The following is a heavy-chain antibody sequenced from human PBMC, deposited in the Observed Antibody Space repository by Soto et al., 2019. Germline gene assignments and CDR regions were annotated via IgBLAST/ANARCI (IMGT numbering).Heavy chain of an antibody. D-gene: IGHD2-2*01. Sequence: SETLSLTCTVSGGSISRGDYYWSWIRQPPGKGLEWIGYIYYSGSTYYNPSLKSRVTISVDTSQNQFSLKLNSVTAADTAVYYCAGTRVYCSRSFCYYWCFDLWGPGPLVIVSS. CDR2: IYYSGST. V-gene: IGHV4-30-4*01. CDR3: AGTRVYCSRSFCYYWCFDL. J-gene: IGHJ2*01. CDR1: GGSISRGDYY.